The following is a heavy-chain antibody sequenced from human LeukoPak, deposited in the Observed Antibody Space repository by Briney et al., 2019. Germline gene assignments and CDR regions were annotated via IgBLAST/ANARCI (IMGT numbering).Heavy chain of an antibody. CDR3: ARPLVPTYSSGWHYAY. Sequence: GGSLRLSCAASGFTFSNYAMSWVRQAPGKGPEWVSGISGNGGSTYYADSVKGRFTISRDNSKNTLYLQMNSLRDEDTAVYYCARPLVPTYSSGWHYAYWGQGTLVTVSS. CDR1: GFTFSNYA. V-gene: IGHV3-23*01. D-gene: IGHD6-19*01. CDR2: ISGNGGST. J-gene: IGHJ4*02.